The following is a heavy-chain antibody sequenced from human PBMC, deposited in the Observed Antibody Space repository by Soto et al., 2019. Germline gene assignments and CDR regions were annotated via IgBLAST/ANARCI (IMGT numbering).Heavy chain of an antibody. CDR2: IYYSGST. D-gene: IGHD2-2*02. Sequence: SETLSLTCTVSGGSISSSSYYWGWIRQPPGKGLEWIGSIYYSGSTYYNPSLKSRVTISVDTSKNQFSLKLSSVTAADTSVYYCARLIRCLNTACYFDYWGQGTLVTVSS. CDR3: ARLIRCLNTACYFDY. V-gene: IGHV4-39*01. J-gene: IGHJ4*02. CDR1: GGSISSSSYY.